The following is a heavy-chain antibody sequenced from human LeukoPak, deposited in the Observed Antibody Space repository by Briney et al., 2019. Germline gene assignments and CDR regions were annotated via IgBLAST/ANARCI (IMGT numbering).Heavy chain of an antibody. CDR2: IYYSGNT. D-gene: IGHD3-22*01. Sequence: PSETLSLTCTVSGVSISSSNSYWGWIRQPPGKGLEWIGSIYYSGNTYYNPSLKSRVTISVDTSKNQFSLKLSSVTAADTAVYYCARRSYYDSSGYPETHEYFQHWGQGTLVTVSS. CDR1: GVSISSSNSY. V-gene: IGHV4-39*01. CDR3: ARRSYYDSSGYPETHEYFQH. J-gene: IGHJ1*01.